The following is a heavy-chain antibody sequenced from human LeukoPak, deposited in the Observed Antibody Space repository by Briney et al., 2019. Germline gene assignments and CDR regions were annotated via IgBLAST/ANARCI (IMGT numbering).Heavy chain of an antibody. J-gene: IGHJ4*02. Sequence: SETLSLTCAVYGGSFSGYYWSWIRQPPGKGLEWIGEINHSGSTNYNPSLKSRVTISVDTSKDQFSLKLSSVTAADTAVYYCARGNDSSGNDYWGQGTLVTVSS. CDR2: INHSGST. D-gene: IGHD3-22*01. V-gene: IGHV4-34*01. CDR3: ARGNDSSGNDY. CDR1: GGSFSGYY.